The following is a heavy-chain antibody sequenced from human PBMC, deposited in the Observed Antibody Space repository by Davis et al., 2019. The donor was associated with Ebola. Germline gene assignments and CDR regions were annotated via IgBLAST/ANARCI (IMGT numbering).Heavy chain of an antibody. CDR2: ISSSSSTI. CDR1: GFTFSSYS. D-gene: IGHD2-2*01. CDR3: ARDLPEDIVVVPAVDY. V-gene: IGHV3-48*02. J-gene: IGHJ4*02. Sequence: GESLKISCAASGFTFSSYSMNWVRQAPGKGLEWVSYISSSSSTIYYADSVKGRFTISRDNAKNSLYLQMNSLRDEDTAVYYCARDLPEDIVVVPAVDYWGQGTLVTVSS.